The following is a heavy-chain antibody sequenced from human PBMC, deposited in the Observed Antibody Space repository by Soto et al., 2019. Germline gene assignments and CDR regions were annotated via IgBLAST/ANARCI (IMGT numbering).Heavy chain of an antibody. Sequence: ASVKVSCKASGYTFTSDGISWVRQAPGQGLEWMGWISAYNGNTNYAQRLQGRVTMTTDTSTSTAYMELRSLRSDDTAVYYCARGTSSGWRNAFDIWGQGTMVTVSS. V-gene: IGHV1-18*01. CDR2: ISAYNGNT. D-gene: IGHD6-19*01. J-gene: IGHJ3*02. CDR3: ARGTSSGWRNAFDI. CDR1: GYTFTSDG.